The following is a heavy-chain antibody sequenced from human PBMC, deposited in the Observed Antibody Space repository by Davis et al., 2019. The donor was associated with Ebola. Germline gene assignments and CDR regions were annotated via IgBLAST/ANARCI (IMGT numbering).Heavy chain of an antibody. V-gene: IGHV3-11*06. CDR3: ARREAGSNWSVNY. D-gene: IGHD6-13*01. J-gene: IGHJ4*02. Sequence: GESLKISCAASGFTFSDYYMSWIRQAPGKGLEWVSSISGSSNYIYYADSVKGRFTISRDNAKNSLYLQMNSLRAEDTAVYYCARREAGSNWSVNYWGQGTLVTVSS. CDR1: GFTFSDYY. CDR2: ISGSSNYI.